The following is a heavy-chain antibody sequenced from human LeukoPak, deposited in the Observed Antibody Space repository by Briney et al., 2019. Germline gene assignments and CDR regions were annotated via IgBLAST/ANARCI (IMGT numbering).Heavy chain of an antibody. D-gene: IGHD6-13*01. J-gene: IGHJ6*04. V-gene: IGHV1-46*01. CDR1: GYTFTSYY. CDR3: ARDPGIAAAAPYYYYGMDV. CDR2: INPSGGST. Sequence: ASVKVSCKASGYTFTSYYMHWVRQAPGQGLEWMGIINPSGGSTSYEQKFQGRVTMTRDTSTSTVYMELSSLRSEDTAVYYCARDPGIAAAAPYYYYGMDVWGKGTTVTVSS.